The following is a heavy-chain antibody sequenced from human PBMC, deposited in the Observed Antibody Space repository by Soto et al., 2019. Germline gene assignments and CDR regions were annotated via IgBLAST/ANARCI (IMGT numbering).Heavy chain of an antibody. Sequence: SETLSLTCTVSGGSISSGGYYWSWIRQHPGKGLEWIGYIYYSGSTYYNPSLKNRVTISVDTSKNQFSLKLSSVTAADKAVNFCARLIYNYDSSVYYYIYYGMDVWGQGTTVTVSS. CDR1: GGSISSGGYY. V-gene: IGHV4-31*03. CDR3: ARLIYNYDSSVYYYIYYGMDV. D-gene: IGHD3-22*01. J-gene: IGHJ6*02. CDR2: IYYSGST.